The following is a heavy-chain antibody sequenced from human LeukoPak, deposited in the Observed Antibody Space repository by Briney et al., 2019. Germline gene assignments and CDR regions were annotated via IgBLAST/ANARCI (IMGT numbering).Heavy chain of an antibody. CDR2: ISSSSSYI. Sequence: GGSLRLSCAASGFTFRDYEINWVRQAPGKGLEWVSSISSSSSYIYYADSVKGRFTISRDNAKNSLYLQMDSLRAEDTAVYYCARDLMGWDLHYFDYWGQGTLVTVSS. D-gene: IGHD1-26*01. CDR3: ARDLMGWDLHYFDY. V-gene: IGHV3-21*01. J-gene: IGHJ4*02. CDR1: GFTFRDYE.